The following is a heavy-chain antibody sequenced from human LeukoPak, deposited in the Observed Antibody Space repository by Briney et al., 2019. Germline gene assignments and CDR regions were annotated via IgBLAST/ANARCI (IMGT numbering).Heavy chain of an antibody. Sequence: ASVKVPCKASGYTFTGYYMHWVRQAPGQGLEWMGRINPNSGGTNYAQKFQGRVTMTRDTSISTAYMELSRLRSDDTAVYYCARVGRSGSSHAFDIWGQGTMVTVSS. V-gene: IGHV1-2*06. D-gene: IGHD1-26*01. J-gene: IGHJ3*02. CDR1: GYTFTGYY. CDR2: INPNSGGT. CDR3: ARVGRSGSSHAFDI.